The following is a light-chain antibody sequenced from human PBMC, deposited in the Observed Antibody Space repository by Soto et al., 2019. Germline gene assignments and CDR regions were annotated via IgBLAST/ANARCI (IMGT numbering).Light chain of an antibody. CDR3: QHYGYPQWT. CDR1: QSVSSY. J-gene: IGKJ1*01. CDR2: DAS. V-gene: IGKV3-11*01. Sequence: IVLTQSPATLSLSPWERATLSCRASQSVSSYLAWYQQKPGQAPRLLIYDASNRATGIPARFSGSGSGTDFTLTISRLEPEDFAVYYCQHYGYPQWTFGQGTKVDI.